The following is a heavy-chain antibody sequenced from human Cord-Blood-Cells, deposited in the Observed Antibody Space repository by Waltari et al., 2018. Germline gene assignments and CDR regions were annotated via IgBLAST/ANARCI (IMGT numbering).Heavy chain of an antibody. J-gene: IGHJ3*02. V-gene: IGHV1-2*04. CDR3: ARGMGNDAFDI. CDR2: INPNSGGT. CDR1: GYTLTGYY. Sequence: QEQMVQSGAEVTKPGASVKVSWKDAGYTLTGYYIHWVRHAPGQGLEWIGWINPNSGGTNYAQKFQGWVTMTRDTSISTAYMELSRLRSDDTAVYYCARGMGNDAFDIWGQGTMVTVSS. D-gene: IGHD7-27*01.